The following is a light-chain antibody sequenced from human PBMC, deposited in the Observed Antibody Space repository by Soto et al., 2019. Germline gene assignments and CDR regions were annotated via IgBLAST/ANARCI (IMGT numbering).Light chain of an antibody. CDR1: SSNIGSEY. CDR3: ATWDNSLSGHVV. CDR2: RNN. Sequence: QSVLTQPPSASGTPGQWVTISCSGSSSNIGSEYVYWYQQLPGTAPRLLIYRNNQRPSGVPDRFSGSKSGTSASLAIGGLRSEDEADYYCATWDNSLSGHVVFGEGTKLTVL. V-gene: IGLV1-47*01. J-gene: IGLJ2*01.